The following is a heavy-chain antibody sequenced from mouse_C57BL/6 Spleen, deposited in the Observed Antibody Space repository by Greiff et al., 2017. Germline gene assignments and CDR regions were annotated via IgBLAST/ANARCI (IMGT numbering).Heavy chain of an antibody. J-gene: IGHJ1*03. CDR1: GYAFSSSW. V-gene: IGHV1-82*01. Sequence: VQLQQSGPELVKPGASVKISCKASGYAFSSSWMNWVKQRPGKGLEWIGRIYPGDGDTNYNGKFKGKATLTADKSSSTAYMQLSSLTSEDSAVYFCARATELRYFDVWGTGTTVTVSS. D-gene: IGHD1-1*01. CDR3: ARATELRYFDV. CDR2: IYPGDGDT.